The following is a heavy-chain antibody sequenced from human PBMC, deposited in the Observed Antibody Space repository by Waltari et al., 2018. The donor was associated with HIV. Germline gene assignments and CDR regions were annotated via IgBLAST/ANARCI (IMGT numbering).Heavy chain of an antibody. Sequence: EVQLLESGGGLVQPGGSLRLSCAASGFTFSSYAMSWVRQAPGKGVEWVSFSSGSGGSTYYADSVKGRFTISRDNSKNTLYLQMNSLRAEDTAVYYCAKDNRDPLGTLWYWGQGTLVTVSS. CDR2: SSGSGGST. CDR1: GFTFSSYA. CDR3: AKDNRDPLGTLWY. D-gene: IGHD2-21*01. J-gene: IGHJ4*02. V-gene: IGHV3-23*01.